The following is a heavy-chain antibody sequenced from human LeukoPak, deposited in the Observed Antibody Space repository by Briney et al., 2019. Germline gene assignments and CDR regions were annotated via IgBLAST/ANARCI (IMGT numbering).Heavy chain of an antibody. V-gene: IGHV4-38-2*02. D-gene: IGHD1-1*01. CDR2: IYHSGST. J-gene: IGHJ5*02. CDR3: ARDAGTQLWFEN. Sequence: SETLSLTCTVSGYSISSGYYWGWMRQPPGKGLEWIGSIYHSGSTYYNPSLKSRVTISVDTSKNQFSLKLSSVTAADTAVYYCARDAGTQLWFENWGQGTLVTVSS. CDR1: GYSISSGYY.